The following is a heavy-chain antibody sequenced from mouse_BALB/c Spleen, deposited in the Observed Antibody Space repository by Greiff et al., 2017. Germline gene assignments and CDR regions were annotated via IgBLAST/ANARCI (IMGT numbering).Heavy chain of an antibody. D-gene: IGHD1-1*01. V-gene: IGHV5-6-5*01. J-gene: IGHJ3*02. Sequence: EVKVVESGGGLVKPGGSLKLSCAASGFTFSSYAMSWVRQTPEKRLEWVASISSGGSTYYPDSVKGRFTISRDNARNILYLQMSSLRSEDTAMYYCARDYCRSYGCAWWGQGTLVTVS. CDR2: ISSGGST. CDR1: GFTFSSYA. CDR3: ARDYCRSYGCAW.